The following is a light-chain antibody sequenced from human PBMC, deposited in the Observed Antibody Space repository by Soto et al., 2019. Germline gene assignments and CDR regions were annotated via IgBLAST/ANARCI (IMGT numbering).Light chain of an antibody. CDR1: SSDIGGYNS. V-gene: IGLV2-8*01. CDR2: EVN. J-gene: IGLJ3*02. Sequence: QSVLTQPPSAAGSPGQSVTISCTGTSSDIGGYNSFSWYQQHPGEAPRLMIYEVNKQPSGVPDRFSGSKSGYTASLTVSGLQTEDEAFYYCSSIAGLYHYLVFGGGTKVTVL. CDR3: SSIAGLYHYLV.